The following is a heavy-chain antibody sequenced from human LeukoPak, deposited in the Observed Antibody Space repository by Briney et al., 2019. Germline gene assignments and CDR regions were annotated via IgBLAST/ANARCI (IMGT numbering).Heavy chain of an antibody. CDR3: ARGCGGDSSGPLRGDYFDY. D-gene: IGHD3-22*01. CDR2: INHSGST. V-gene: IGHV4-34*01. CDR1: GGSFSGYY. J-gene: IGHJ4*02. Sequence: SETLSLTCAVYGGSFSGYYWSWIRQPPGKGLEWIGEINHSGSTNYNPSLKSRVTISVDTSKNQFSLKLSSVTAADTAVYYCARGCGGDSSGPLRGDYFDYWGQGTLVTVSS.